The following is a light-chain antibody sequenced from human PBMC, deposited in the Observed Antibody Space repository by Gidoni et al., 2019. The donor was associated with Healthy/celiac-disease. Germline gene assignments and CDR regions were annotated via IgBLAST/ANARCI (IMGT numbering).Light chain of an antibody. V-gene: IGKV3-20*01. J-gene: IGKJ3*01. CDR2: GAS. CDR3: QQYGSSPIT. Sequence: IVLTQSPGTLSLSPGERATLSCRASQSVSSSYLAWYQPQPGQAPRLLIYGASSRATGIPDRFSGSGSGTDFTLTISRLEPEDFAVYYCQQYGSSPITFGPGTKVDIK. CDR1: QSVSSSY.